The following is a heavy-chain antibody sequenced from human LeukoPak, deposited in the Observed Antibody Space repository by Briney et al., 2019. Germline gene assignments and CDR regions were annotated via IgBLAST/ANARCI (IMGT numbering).Heavy chain of an antibody. CDR1: GYTFTGYY. CDR3: ARNTLLYGSGSYYLY. V-gene: IGHV1-2*04. CDR2: INPNSGGT. D-gene: IGHD3-10*01. J-gene: IGHJ4*02. Sequence: HRASVKVSCKASGYTFTGYYMHWVRQAPGQGLEWMGWINPNSGGTNYAQKFQGWVTMTRDTSISTAYMELSRLRSDDTAVYYCARNTLLYGSGSYYLYWGQGTLVTVSS.